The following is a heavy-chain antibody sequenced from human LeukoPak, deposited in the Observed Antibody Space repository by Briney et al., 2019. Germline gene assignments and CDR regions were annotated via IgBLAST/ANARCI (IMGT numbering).Heavy chain of an antibody. D-gene: IGHD4-11*01. J-gene: IGHJ4*02. CDR2: IYTSETT. Sequence: SETLSLTCTVSGGSINSYYWSWLRQPAGKGLEWIGRIYTSETTNYNPSLKSRVTMSVDTSKNQFSLKLSSVTAADKAVYYCAKSPPNSNYIDYWGQGTLVTVSS. CDR1: GGSINSYY. V-gene: IGHV4-4*07. CDR3: AKSPPNSNYIDY.